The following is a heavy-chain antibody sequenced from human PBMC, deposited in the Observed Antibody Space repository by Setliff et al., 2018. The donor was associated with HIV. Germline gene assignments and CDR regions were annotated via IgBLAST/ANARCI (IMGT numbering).Heavy chain of an antibody. CDR1: GDSISSGFYY. CDR3: ARLKTGPAPVDY. D-gene: IGHD1-1*01. Sequence: SETLSLTCTLSGDSISSGFYYWGWIRQPPGKGLEWIGSKYNGGNIYYNPALKSRVTISIYTSKNQFYLKLSSVTAADTAVYFCARLKTGPAPVDYWGQGTLVTVSS. J-gene: IGHJ4*02. CDR2: KYNGGNI. V-gene: IGHV4-39*01.